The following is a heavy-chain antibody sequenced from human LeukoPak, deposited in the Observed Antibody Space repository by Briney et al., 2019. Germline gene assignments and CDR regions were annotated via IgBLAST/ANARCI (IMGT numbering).Heavy chain of an antibody. V-gene: IGHV3-23*01. CDR2: ISGSGGST. J-gene: IGHJ4*02. Sequence: DPGGSLRLSCAASGFTFRSYAMSWVRQAPGKGLEWVSAISGSGGSTYYADSVKGRFTISRDNSKNTPYLQMNSLRAEDTAVYYCAKCTYYYDSSGYDYWGQGTLVTVSS. CDR3: AKCTYYYDSSGYDY. CDR1: GFTFRSYA. D-gene: IGHD3-22*01.